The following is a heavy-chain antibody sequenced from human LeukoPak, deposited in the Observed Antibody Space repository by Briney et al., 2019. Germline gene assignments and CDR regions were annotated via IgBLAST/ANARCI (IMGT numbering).Heavy chain of an antibody. CDR2: INTNTGNP. J-gene: IGHJ4*02. Sequence: ASVKGSCKASGYTFTSYAMNWVRQAPGQGLEWMGWINTNTGNPTYAQGFTGRMFFSLDTSVSTAYLQISSLKAEDSAVYYCAKNGLGAVVKTDWGQGTLVTVSS. V-gene: IGHV7-4-1*02. CDR3: AKNGLGAVVKTD. D-gene: IGHD3-22*01. CDR1: GYTFTSYA.